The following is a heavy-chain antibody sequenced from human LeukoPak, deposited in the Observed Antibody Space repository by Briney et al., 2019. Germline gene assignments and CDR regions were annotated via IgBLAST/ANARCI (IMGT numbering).Heavy chain of an antibody. CDR3: AKGRYSSGSFNWFDP. D-gene: IGHD6-6*01. Sequence: GGSLRLSCAASGFTFDDYAMHWVRQAPGKGLEWVSGISWNSGSIGYADSVKGRFIISRDNAKNALYLQMNSLRVEDTALYYCAKGRYSSGSFNWFDPWGQGTLVTVSS. CDR1: GFTFDDYA. V-gene: IGHV3-9*01. CDR2: ISWNSGSI. J-gene: IGHJ5*02.